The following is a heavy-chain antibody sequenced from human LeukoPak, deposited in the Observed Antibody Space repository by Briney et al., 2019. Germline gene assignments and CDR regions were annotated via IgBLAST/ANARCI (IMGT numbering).Heavy chain of an antibody. D-gene: IGHD3-16*02. CDR1: GYTFTGYY. J-gene: IGHJ4*02. V-gene: IGHV1-2*02. CDR2: INPNSGGT. CDR3: ARGRYDYVWGSYRRYQSGEIDY. Sequence: ASVKVSCKASGYTFTGYYMHWVRQAPGQGLEWMGWINPNSGGTNYAQKFQGRVTMTRDTSISTAYMELSRLRSDDTAVYYCARGRYDYVWGSYRRYQSGEIDYWGQGTLVTVSS.